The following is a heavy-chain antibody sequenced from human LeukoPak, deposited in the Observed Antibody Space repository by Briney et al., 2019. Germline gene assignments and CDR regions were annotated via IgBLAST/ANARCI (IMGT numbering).Heavy chain of an antibody. CDR3: ASENNYYDSSGYYLNFDY. J-gene: IGHJ4*02. D-gene: IGHD3-22*01. V-gene: IGHV4-39*01. Sequence: PSETLSLTCTVSGGSISSSIYYWGWIRQPPGKGLEWIGSIYYSGSTYYNPSLKSRVTISVDTSKNQFSLKLSSVTAADTAVYYCASENNYYDSSGYYLNFDYWGQGTLVTVSS. CDR1: GGSISSSIYY. CDR2: IYYSGST.